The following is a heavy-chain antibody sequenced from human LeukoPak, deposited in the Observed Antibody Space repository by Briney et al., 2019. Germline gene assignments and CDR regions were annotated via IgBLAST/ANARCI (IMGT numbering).Heavy chain of an antibody. CDR3: ARLPSGDWFDP. D-gene: IGHD1-26*01. CDR1: GGSINTYY. V-gene: IGHV4-59*01. J-gene: IGHJ5*02. CDR2: FYYSGST. Sequence: SETLSLTCAVSGGSINTYYWSWIRQPPGKGLEWIGYFYYSGSTSYNPPLKRRVTISADTSKNQFSLKLTSVTAADTAVYYCARLPSGDWFDPWGQGTLVTVSS.